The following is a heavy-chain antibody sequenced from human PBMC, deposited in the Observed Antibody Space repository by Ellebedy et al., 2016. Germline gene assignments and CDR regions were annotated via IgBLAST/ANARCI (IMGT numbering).Heavy chain of an antibody. J-gene: IGHJ4*02. V-gene: IGHV3-7*03. D-gene: IGHD4-17*01. Sequence: GESLKISCTASGFTFSSHWMTWVRQGPGKGLEWVANLNQDGSEKYYVGSVKGRFTISRDNAKNSLYLQMNSLRADDTAVYYCARDNYGDYLYDFWGPGTLVTVSS. CDR1: GFTFSSHW. CDR3: ARDNYGDYLYDF. CDR2: LNQDGSEK.